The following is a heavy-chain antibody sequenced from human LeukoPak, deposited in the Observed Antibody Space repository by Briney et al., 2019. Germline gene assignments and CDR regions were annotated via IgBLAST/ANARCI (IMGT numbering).Heavy chain of an antibody. CDR1: GFTFSSYA. D-gene: IGHD1-1*01. J-gene: IGHJ6*03. CDR3: AKVGTTVYYYYYYMDV. CDR2: IRYDGSNK. Sequence: GGSLRLSCAASGFTFSSYAMHWVRQAPGKGLEWVAFIRYDGSNKYYADSVKGRFTISRDNSKNTLYLQMNSLRAEDTAVYYCAKVGTTVYYYYYYMDVWGKGTTVTVSS. V-gene: IGHV3-30*02.